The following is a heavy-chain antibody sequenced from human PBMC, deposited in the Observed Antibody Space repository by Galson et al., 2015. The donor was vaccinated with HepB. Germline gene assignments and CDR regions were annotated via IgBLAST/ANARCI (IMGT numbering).Heavy chain of an antibody. V-gene: IGHV3-53*01. J-gene: IGHJ3*02. CDR2: IYVAGTT. CDR1: GFTVSSNY. CDR3: AREFGGGTFRSGFDI. Sequence: SLRLSCAASGFTVSSNYMSWVRQAPGKGLEWVSVIYVAGTTYYADSVKGRFTISRDNSKNTVFLQMNSLRAEDTAMYYCAREFGGGTFRSGFDIWGQGTMVTVSS. D-gene: IGHD3-3*01.